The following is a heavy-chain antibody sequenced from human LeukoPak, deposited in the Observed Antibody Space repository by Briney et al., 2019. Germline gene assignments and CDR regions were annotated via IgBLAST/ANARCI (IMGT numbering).Heavy chain of an antibody. CDR2: IRYDGSNK. J-gene: IGHJ6*03. Sequence: GGSLRLSCAASGFTFSSYGIHWVRQAPGKGLEWVAFIRYDGSNKYYTDSVKGRFTISRDNSKNTLYLQMNSLRAEDTAVYYCARANWNGDLRYYYYYYMDVWGKGTTVTISS. D-gene: IGHD1-1*01. V-gene: IGHV3-30*02. CDR3: ARANWNGDLRYYYYYYMDV. CDR1: GFTFSSYG.